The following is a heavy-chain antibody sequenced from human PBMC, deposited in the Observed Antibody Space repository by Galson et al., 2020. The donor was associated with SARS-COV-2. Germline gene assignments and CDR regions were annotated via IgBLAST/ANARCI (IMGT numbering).Heavy chain of an antibody. CDR1: AFTFDQSA. J-gene: IGHJ3*02. Sequence: GGPLRLSCVAPAFTFDQSAIPCVRQAPGKGLEWVTPHTWHGASTYYADSVKGRFTIPRDNSKNSLYLQMNSLRPADTAFYYWAKDYDRSGFDAFHIWGQGTMVTVSS. D-gene: IGHD3-22*01. V-gene: IGHV3-43D*04. CDR3: AKDYDRSGFDAFHI. CDR2: HTWHGAST.